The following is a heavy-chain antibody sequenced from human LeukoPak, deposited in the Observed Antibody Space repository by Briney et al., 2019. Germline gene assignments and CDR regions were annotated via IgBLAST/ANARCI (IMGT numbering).Heavy chain of an antibody. V-gene: IGHV1-18*01. CDR1: GYTFTSYD. Sequence: ASVKVSCKASGYTFTSYDINWVREATGQGLEWMGWISAYNGNTNYAQKLQGRVTMTTDTSTSTAYMELRSLRSDDTAVYYCAREAILYCSGGSCSYYFDYSGQGTLVAVSS. J-gene: IGHJ4*02. CDR3: AREAILYCSGGSCSYYFDY. D-gene: IGHD2-15*01. CDR2: ISAYNGNT.